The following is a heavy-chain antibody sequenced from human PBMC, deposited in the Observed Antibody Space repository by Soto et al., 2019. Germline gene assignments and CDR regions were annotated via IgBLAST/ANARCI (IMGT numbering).Heavy chain of an antibody. D-gene: IGHD3-10*02. V-gene: IGHV1-46*01. CDR2: INPSTGTT. J-gene: IGHJ4*02. CDR1: GYTFTNDY. Sequence: QVQLVQSGAEVKKPGASVKVSCKASGYTFTNDYMHWVRQAAGQGLEWMGIINPSTGTTSYAQKFQGRVTMTRATSTSTDHMELSSLRSDDTAVYYFARASWDSVRGVKEFDYWGQGTLVTVSS. CDR3: ARASWDSVRGVKEFDY.